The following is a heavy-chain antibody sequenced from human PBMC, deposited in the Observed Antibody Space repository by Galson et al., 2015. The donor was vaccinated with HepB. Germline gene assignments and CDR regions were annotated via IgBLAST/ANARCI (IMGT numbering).Heavy chain of an antibody. V-gene: IGHV3-74*01. J-gene: IGHJ4*02. CDR2: IHSDGSST. D-gene: IGHD6-19*01. Sequence: SLRLSCAASGFTFSRYWMHWVRQAPGKGLVWVSRIHSDGSSTSYADSVKGRFTISRDYAKNTLYLQMDSLRAEDTAVYYCARAPYSSGWQIDYWGQGTLVTVSS. CDR3: ARAPYSSGWQIDY. CDR1: GFTFSRYW.